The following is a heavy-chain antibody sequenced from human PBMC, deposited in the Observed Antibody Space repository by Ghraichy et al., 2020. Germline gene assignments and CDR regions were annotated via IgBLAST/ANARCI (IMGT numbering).Heavy chain of an antibody. V-gene: IGHV4-31*03. CDR3: ARDNIHHVFDY. CDR1: GGSISSGGYY. J-gene: IGHJ4*02. Sequence: SETLSLTCTVSGGSISSGGYYWSWIRQHPGKGLEWIGYIYYSGSTYYNPSLKSRVTISVDTSKNQFSLKLSSVTAADTAVYYCARDNIHHVFDYWGQGTLVTVSS. D-gene: IGHD1-14*01. CDR2: IYYSGST.